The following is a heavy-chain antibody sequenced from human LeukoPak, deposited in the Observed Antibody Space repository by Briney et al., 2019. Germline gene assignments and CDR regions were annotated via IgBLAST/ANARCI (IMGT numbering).Heavy chain of an antibody. J-gene: IGHJ5*02. D-gene: IGHD3-10*01. CDR3: ARATSYYSKNWFDP. CDR2: IIPIFGTA. CDR1: GGTFSSYA. Sequence: SVKVSCKASGGTFSSYAISWVRQAPGQGLEWMGGIIPIFGTANNAQKFQGRVTITADESTSTAYMELSSLRSEDTAVYYCARATSYYSKNWFDPWGQGTLVTVSS. V-gene: IGHV1-69*13.